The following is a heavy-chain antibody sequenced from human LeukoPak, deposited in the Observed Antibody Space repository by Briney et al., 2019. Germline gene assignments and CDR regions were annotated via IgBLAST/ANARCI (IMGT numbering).Heavy chain of an antibody. Sequence: GGSLRLSCAASGFTFSSYGMSWVRQAPGKGLEWVSAISGSGGSTYYADSVKGRFTISRDNSKNTLYLQMNSLRAEDTAVYYCAKDRGYCSGGSCKGYDYWGQGTLVTVSS. D-gene: IGHD2-15*01. CDR1: GFTFSSYG. J-gene: IGHJ4*02. CDR2: ISGSGGST. V-gene: IGHV3-23*01. CDR3: AKDRGYCSGGSCKGYDY.